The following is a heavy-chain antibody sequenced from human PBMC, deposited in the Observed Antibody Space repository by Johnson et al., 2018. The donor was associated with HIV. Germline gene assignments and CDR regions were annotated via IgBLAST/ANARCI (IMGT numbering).Heavy chain of an antibody. J-gene: IGHJ3*01. CDR1: GFTFSSYS. V-gene: IGHV3-48*01. Sequence: EKLVESGGGLVQPGGSLRLSCAASGFTFSSYSMNWVRQAPGKGLEWVSYISSSGSTIYYADSVKGRFTISRDNSKNTLYLQMNSLRAEDTAVYYCARAGSSSSGPRAFDLWGQGTMVTVSS. D-gene: IGHD6-6*01. CDR3: ARAGSSSSGPRAFDL. CDR2: ISSSGSTI.